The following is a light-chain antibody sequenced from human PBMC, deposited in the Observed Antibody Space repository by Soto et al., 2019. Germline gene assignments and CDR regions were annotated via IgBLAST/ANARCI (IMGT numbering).Light chain of an antibody. J-gene: IGKJ4*01. CDR3: LQGDSFPLT. V-gene: IGKV1-12*01. CDR2: AAS. Sequence: DIQMTQSPSSVSASVGDRVTITCRASQDISSCLAWFQHKPGDAPSLLIYAASSLHTGLPSRFSGTGSGTEFDLTINSLQHEDFATYYCLQGDSFPLTFGGGTKVEIK. CDR1: QDISSC.